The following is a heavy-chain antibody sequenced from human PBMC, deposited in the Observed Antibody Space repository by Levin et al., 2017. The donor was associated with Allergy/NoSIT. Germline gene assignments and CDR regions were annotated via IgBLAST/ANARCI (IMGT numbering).Heavy chain of an antibody. CDR2: ISSSSSYT. V-gene: IGHV3-11*03. D-gene: IGHD3-10*01. CDR3: ARISRPGHPITYYYGSGSYYNNWFDP. Sequence: GGSLRLSCAASGFTFSDYYMSWIRQAPGKGLEWVSYISSSSSYTNYADSVKGRFTISRDNAKNSLYLQMNSLRAEDTAVYYCARISRPGHPITYYYGSGSYYNNWFDPWGQGTLVTVSS. CDR1: GFTFSDYY. J-gene: IGHJ5*02.